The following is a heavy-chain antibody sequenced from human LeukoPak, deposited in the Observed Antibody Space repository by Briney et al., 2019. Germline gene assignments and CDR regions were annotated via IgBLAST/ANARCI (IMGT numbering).Heavy chain of an antibody. CDR1: GGSISSSSYY. V-gene: IGHV4-39*07. J-gene: IGHJ5*02. CDR3: ARGPLAAAGINWFDP. D-gene: IGHD6-13*01. Sequence: PSGTLSLTCTVSGGSISSSSYYWGWIRQPPGKGLEWIGSIYYSGSTYYNPSLKSRVTISVDTSKNQFSLKLSSVTAADTAVYYCARGPLAAAGINWFDPWGQGTLVTVSS. CDR2: IYYSGST.